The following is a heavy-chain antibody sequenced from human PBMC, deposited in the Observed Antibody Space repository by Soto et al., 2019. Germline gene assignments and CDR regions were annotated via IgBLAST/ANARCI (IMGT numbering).Heavy chain of an antibody. Sequence: QVQLVESGGGVVQPGRSLRLSCAASGFTFSSYAMHWVRQAPGKGLEWVAVISYDGSNKYYADSVKGRFTISRDNSKNXLYLQMNSLRAEDTAVYYCASVYCGGDCYSGAFDYWGQGTLVTVSS. CDR3: ASVYCGGDCYSGAFDY. CDR1: GFTFSSYA. J-gene: IGHJ4*02. CDR2: ISYDGSNK. D-gene: IGHD2-21*02. V-gene: IGHV3-30-3*01.